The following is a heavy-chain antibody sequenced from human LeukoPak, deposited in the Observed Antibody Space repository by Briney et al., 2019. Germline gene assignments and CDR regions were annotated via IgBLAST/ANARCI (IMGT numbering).Heavy chain of an antibody. CDR1: GGSISSGDYY. Sequence: PSETLSLTCTVSGGSISSGDYYWTWIRQPPGKGLEWIGYIYYSGSTYYNPSLKSRVTISVDTSKDQFSLKLSSVTAADTAVYYCARSYYYDSSGYSWLFDYWGRGTLVTVSS. CDR2: IYYSGST. CDR3: ARSYYYDSSGYSWLFDY. J-gene: IGHJ4*02. D-gene: IGHD3-22*01. V-gene: IGHV4-30-4*08.